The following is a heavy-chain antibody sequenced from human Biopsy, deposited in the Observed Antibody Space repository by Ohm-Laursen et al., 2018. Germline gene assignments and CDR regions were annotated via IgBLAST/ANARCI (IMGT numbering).Heavy chain of an antibody. Sequence: ASVKVSCKVSGYTLTELSMHWVRQAPGKGLEWMGGFAPENGKTVYTQNLQARVSMTEDTSTDTAYMELRSLRSEDTAVYYCAADINVWNVNYWGQGTQVTVSS. CDR3: AADINVWNVNY. CDR1: GYTLTELS. J-gene: IGHJ4*02. D-gene: IGHD1-1*01. V-gene: IGHV1-24*01. CDR2: FAPENGKT.